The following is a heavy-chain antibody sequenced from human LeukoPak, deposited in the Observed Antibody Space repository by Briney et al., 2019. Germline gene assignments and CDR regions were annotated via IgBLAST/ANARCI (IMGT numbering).Heavy chain of an antibody. CDR2: IRHDGSSK. CDR3: AKTGFQWGYYYYYMDV. CDR1: GYTFSNYG. Sequence: GGSLRLSCAASGYTFSNYGMHWVRQAPGKGLEWVAFIRHDGSSKYYADSVKGRFTISRDNSKSTLYLQMTSLRAEDTAVYSCAKTGFQWGYYYYYMDVWGRGTTVTVSS. J-gene: IGHJ6*03. V-gene: IGHV3-30*02. D-gene: IGHD1-14*01.